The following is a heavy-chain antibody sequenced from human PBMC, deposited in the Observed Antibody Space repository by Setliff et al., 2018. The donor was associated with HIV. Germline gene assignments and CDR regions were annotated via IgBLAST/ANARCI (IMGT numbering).Heavy chain of an antibody. CDR2: ISAYNGNT. D-gene: IGHD3-22*01. CDR1: GYTFTSYG. Sequence: ASVKVSCKASGYTFTSYGISWVRQAPGQGLEWMGWISAYNGNTNYAQKFHDRVTITADESKDTVEMELSSLTSEDTAVYYCARDDHYYDMGSILSDWFFDLWDRGTLVTVSS. V-gene: IGHV1-18*01. CDR3: ARDDHYYDMGSILSDWFFDL. J-gene: IGHJ2*01.